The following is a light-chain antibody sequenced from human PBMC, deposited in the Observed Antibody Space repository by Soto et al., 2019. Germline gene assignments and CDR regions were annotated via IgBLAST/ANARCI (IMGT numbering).Light chain of an antibody. CDR2: AAS. CDR1: QSISSY. J-gene: IGKJ2*01. V-gene: IGKV1-39*01. Sequence: DIQMTQSPSSLSASVGDRVTITCLASQSISSYLNWYQQKPGKAPKLQIYAASSLQSGDPSRFSGSGSGTDFPLTIRSLQPEDFATYYCKQSYSTPTFGQGTKLESK. CDR3: KQSYSTPT.